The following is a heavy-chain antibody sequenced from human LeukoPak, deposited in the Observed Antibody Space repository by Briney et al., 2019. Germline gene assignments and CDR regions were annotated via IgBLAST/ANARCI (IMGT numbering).Heavy chain of an antibody. CDR3: ARDKRWLQRYYWYFDL. CDR1: GFTFSDYG. Sequence: PGRSLRLSCAASGFTFSDYGMHWIRQAPGKGLEWVAVISYDGSNKYHADSVKGRFTISRDNSKNTLYLQMNSLRAEDTAVYYCARDKRWLQRYYWYFDLWGRGTLVTVSS. V-gene: IGHV3-30*12. J-gene: IGHJ2*01. CDR2: ISYDGSNK. D-gene: IGHD5-24*01.